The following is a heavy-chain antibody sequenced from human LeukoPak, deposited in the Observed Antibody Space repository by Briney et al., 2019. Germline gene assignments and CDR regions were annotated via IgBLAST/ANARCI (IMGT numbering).Heavy chain of an antibody. D-gene: IGHD3-22*01. J-gene: IGHJ5*02. CDR2: ISAYNGST. CDR3: ARGRVYYDSSGYYLNWFDP. Sequence: ASVKLSCKASGYTFTSYGISWVRQAPGQGLEWMGWISAYNGSTNYAQKLQGRVTMTTDTSTSTAYMELRSLRSDDTAVYYCARGRVYYDSSGYYLNWFDPWGQGTLVTVSS. V-gene: IGHV1-18*01. CDR1: GYTFTSYG.